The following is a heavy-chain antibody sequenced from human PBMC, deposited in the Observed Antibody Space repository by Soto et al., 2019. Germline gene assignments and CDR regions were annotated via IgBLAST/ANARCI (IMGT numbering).Heavy chain of an antibody. J-gene: IGHJ6*02. Sequence: QVQLVESGGGVVQPGGSLRLSCTTSGFTFNTYGMHWVRQAPGKGLEWVAIMWYDGSNKYYADSVKGRFTISRDNSRNTLYLQMNSLRAEDTALYYCARADCTAAYCYAWPFNYGVDVWGQGTTVTVSS. CDR2: MWYDGSNK. CDR3: ARADCTAAYCYAWPFNYGVDV. V-gene: IGHV3-33*08. CDR1: GFTFNTYG. D-gene: IGHD2-8*02.